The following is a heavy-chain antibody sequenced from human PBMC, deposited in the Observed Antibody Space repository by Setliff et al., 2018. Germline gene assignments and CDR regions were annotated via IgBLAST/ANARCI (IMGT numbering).Heavy chain of an antibody. CDR2: IYTRGST. D-gene: IGHD2-8*01. V-gene: IGHV4-61*09. Sequence: LSLTCTVSGGSVSSGSYYWAWIRQPAGKGLEWIGHIYTRGSTNYITSLKSRLTISVYTSKNQFSLKLSAVTAADTAVYFCAREDGPNYYYYYMDIWGKGTTVTVSS. J-gene: IGHJ6*03. CDR3: AREDGPNYYYYYMDI. CDR1: GGSVSSGSYY.